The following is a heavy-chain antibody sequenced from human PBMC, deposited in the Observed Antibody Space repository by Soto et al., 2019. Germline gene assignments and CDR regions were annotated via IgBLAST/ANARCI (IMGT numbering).Heavy chain of an antibody. D-gene: IGHD6-13*01. CDR1: GGSISSSSYY. Sequence: SETLSLTCTVSGGSISSSSYYWGWICQPPGKGLEWIGSIYYSGSTYYNPSLKSRVTISVDTSKNQFSLKLSSVTAADTAIFYCARLLTADGTDYWGQGTLVTVSS. CDR2: IYYSGST. CDR3: ARLLTADGTDY. J-gene: IGHJ4*02. V-gene: IGHV4-39*07.